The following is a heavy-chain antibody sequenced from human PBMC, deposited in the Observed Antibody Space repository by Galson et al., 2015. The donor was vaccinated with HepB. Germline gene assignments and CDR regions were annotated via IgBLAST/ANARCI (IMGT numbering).Heavy chain of an antibody. Sequence: SLRLSCAASGLTFNTYGMSWVRQAPGKGLEWVSAISGSGGSTYYADSVKGRFTISRDNSKNTLYLQMNSLRADDTAVYYCAKVLDYYYYSGMDVWGLGTTVTVSS. CDR1: GLTFNTYG. CDR2: ISGSGGST. V-gene: IGHV3-23*01. CDR3: AKVLDYYYYSGMDV. J-gene: IGHJ6*02.